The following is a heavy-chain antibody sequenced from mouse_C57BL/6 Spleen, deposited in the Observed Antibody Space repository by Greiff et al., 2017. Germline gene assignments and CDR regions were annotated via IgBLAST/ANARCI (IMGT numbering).Heavy chain of an antibody. J-gene: IGHJ4*01. CDR3: ARTRWPGGAMDY. CDR2: IDPSDSYT. V-gene: IGHV1-69*01. D-gene: IGHD2-3*01. CDR1: GYTFTSYW. Sequence: QVQLQQPGAELVMPGASVKLSCKASGYTFTSYWMHWVKQRPGQGLEWIGEIDPSDSYTNYNQKFKGKSTLTVDKSSSTPYMQLSSLTSEDSAVDYWARTRWPGGAMDYWGQGTTVTVSS.